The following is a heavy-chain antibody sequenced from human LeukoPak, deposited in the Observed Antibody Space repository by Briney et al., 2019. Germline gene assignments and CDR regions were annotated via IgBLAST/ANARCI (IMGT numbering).Heavy chain of an antibody. CDR3: ARHYGSWAARHFDY. D-gene: IGHD3-10*01. Sequence: PGGSLRLSCAASGFTFSSYWMSWVRQAPGKGLEWVANIKQDGSEKYYVDSVKGRFTISRDNAKNSLYLQMNSLRAEDTAVYYCARHYGSWAARHFDYWGQGTLVTVSS. J-gene: IGHJ4*02. V-gene: IGHV3-7*01. CDR1: GFTFSSYW. CDR2: IKQDGSEK.